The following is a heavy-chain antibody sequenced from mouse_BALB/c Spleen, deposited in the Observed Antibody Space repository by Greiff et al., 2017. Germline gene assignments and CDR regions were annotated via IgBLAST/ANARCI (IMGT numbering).Heavy chain of an antibody. V-gene: IGHV3-8*02. CDR2: ISYSGST. CDR1: GDSINSCY. D-gene: IGHD2-13*01. CDR3: ANPPDYYWYFDV. J-gene: IGHJ1*01. Sequence: EVKLQESGPSLVKPSQTLSLTCSVTGDSINSCYLNWIRKFPGNKLEYMGYISYSGSTYYNPSLKSRISITRDTSTNQYYLQLNSVTTEDTAAYYCANPPDYYWYFDVWGAGTTVTVSS.